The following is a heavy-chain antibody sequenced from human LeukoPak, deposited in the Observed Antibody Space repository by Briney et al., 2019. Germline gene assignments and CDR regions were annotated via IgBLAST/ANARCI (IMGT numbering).Heavy chain of an antibody. CDR3: AKDYDDKFDY. D-gene: IGHD3-9*01. V-gene: IGHV3-30*02. CDR1: AFTFSSYG. Sequence: GGSLRLSCAASAFTFSSYGMHWVRQAPGKGLEWVAFIRYDGSNKYYADSVKGRFTISRDNSKNTLYLQMNSLRAEDTALYYCAKDYDDKFDYWGQGTLVTVSS. CDR2: IRYDGSNK. J-gene: IGHJ4*02.